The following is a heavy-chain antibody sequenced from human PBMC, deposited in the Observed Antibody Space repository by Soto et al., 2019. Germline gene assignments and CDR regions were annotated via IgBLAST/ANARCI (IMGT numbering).Heavy chain of an antibody. J-gene: IGHJ4*02. V-gene: IGHV3-7*05. CDR3: ASYLDWLLYYFDY. CDR2: IKQDGSAK. D-gene: IGHD3-9*01. Sequence: EVQLVESGGCLVQPGGSLSLSCAASGFTFSSYWMSWVRQAPGKGLEWVANIKQDGSAKYYVDSGKGRFTISRDNAKNTLYLKMNSLRAEDTAVYYCASYLDWLLYYFDYWVQGTLVTVSS. CDR1: GFTFSSYW.